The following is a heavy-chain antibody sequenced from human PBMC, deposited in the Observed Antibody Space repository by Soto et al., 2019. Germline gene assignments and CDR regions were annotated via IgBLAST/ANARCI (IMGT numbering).Heavy chain of an antibody. V-gene: IGHV3-30*18. J-gene: IGHJ4*02. CDR3: AQDGGAGSYYMGRDFDY. CDR2: ISYDGSNK. CDR1: GFTFSSYG. D-gene: IGHD3-10*01. Sequence: QVQLVESGGGVVQPGRSLRLSCAASGFTFSSYGMHWVRQAPGKGLEWVAVISYDGSNKYYADSVKGRFTISRDNSKNTLYLQMNSLRAEDTAVYYCAQDGGAGSYYMGRDFDYWGQGTLVTVSS.